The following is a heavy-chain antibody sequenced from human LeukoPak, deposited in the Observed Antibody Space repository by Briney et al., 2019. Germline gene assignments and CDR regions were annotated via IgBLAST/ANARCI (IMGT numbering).Heavy chain of an antibody. CDR2: TSSDGNIK. CDR1: GFTFSSYA. D-gene: IGHD1-1*01. V-gene: IGHV3-30-3*01. J-gene: IGHJ4*02. CDR3: ARDPVPATARHLDF. Sequence: PGGSLRLSCAASGFTFSSYAMHWVRQAPGKGLEWVAVTSSDGNIKYYADSVKGRFTISRDNSKNTLDLQMNSLRGEDTGVYYCARDPVPATARHLDFWGEETLVSVSS.